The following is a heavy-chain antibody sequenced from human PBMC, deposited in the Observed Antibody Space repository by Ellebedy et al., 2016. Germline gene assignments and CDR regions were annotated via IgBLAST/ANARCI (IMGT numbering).Heavy chain of an antibody. D-gene: IGHD3-16*01. V-gene: IGHV3-23*01. CDR1: GFTFSDYA. Sequence: GGSLRLSCAASGFTFSDYALSWVRQAPGKGLEWVSTINGSDGCTYYADSVKGRFTISGDNSNNTLYLQINSLRAEDTAVYYCASLRGGWGQGTLVTVSS. CDR2: INGSDGCT. J-gene: IGHJ4*02. CDR3: ASLRGG.